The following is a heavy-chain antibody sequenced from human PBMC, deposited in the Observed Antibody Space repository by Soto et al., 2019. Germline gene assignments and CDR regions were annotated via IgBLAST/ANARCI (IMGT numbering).Heavy chain of an antibody. J-gene: IGHJ4*02. CDR1: GGSFSGYY. CDR2: INHSGST. D-gene: IGHD2-15*01. V-gene: IGHV4-34*01. CDR3: ARASPRSCRGGSCSSGRDY. Sequence: QVQLQQWGAGLLKPSETLSLTCAVYGGSFSGYYWSWIRQPPGKGLEWIGEINHSGSTNYNPSLKARVTISVATATNHFTPTLSSVTGAAPAVYYCARASPRSCRGGSCSSGRDYWGPGTLVTVSS.